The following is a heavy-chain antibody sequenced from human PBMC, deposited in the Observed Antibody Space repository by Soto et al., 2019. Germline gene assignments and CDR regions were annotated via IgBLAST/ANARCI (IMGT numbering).Heavy chain of an antibody. Sequence: WGSLRLSCAASGFTFSSYSMNWVRQAPGKGLEWVSSISSSSSYIYYADSVKGRFTISRDNAKNSLYLQMNSLRAEDTAVYYCASYSGYDTYYYYGMDVWGQGTTVTVSS. J-gene: IGHJ6*02. CDR1: GFTFSSYS. V-gene: IGHV3-21*01. D-gene: IGHD5-12*01. CDR3: ASYSGYDTYYYYGMDV. CDR2: ISSSSSYI.